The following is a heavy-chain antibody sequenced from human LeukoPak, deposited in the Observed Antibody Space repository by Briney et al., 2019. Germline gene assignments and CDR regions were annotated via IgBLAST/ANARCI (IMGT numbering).Heavy chain of an antibody. CDR1: GGSFSGYY. J-gene: IGHJ4*02. CDR2: INHSGST. Sequence: SETLSLTCAVYGGSFSGYYWSWIRQPPGKGLEWIGEINHSGSTNYNPSLKSRVTISVDKSKNQFSLKLSSVTAADTAVYYCARDSRNWGSKVWDYWGQGTLVTVSS. CDR3: ARDSRNWGSKVWDY. D-gene: IGHD7-27*01. V-gene: IGHV4-34*01.